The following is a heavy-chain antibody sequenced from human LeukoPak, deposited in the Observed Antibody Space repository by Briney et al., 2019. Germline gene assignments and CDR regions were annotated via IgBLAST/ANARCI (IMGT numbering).Heavy chain of an antibody. CDR2: IRYSGSA. CDR3: ARLVYDSRGYYFDY. CDR1: GDSISTYY. D-gene: IGHD3-22*01. V-gene: IGHV4-59*08. J-gene: IGHJ4*02. Sequence: SETLSLTCTVSGDSISTYYWSWIRQPPGKGLEWVGYIRYSGSANYNPSLRSRVTISIDTSKNQFSLKLSSVTAADTAVYHCARLVYDSRGYYFDYWGQGTLVTVSS.